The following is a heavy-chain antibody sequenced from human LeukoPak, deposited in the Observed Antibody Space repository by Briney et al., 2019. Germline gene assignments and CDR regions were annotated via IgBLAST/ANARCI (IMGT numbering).Heavy chain of an antibody. CDR3: ARRRGSGSYYKPGLNFDY. D-gene: IGHD3-10*01. CDR2: IHYSGNT. Sequence: SETLSLTCTVSGDSISSGTFYWGWVRQPPGKGLEWIGSIHYSGNTYYNPSLKSRVTISVDTSKNQFSLKLSSVTAADTAVYYCARRRGSGSYYKPGLNFDYWGQGTLVTVSS. J-gene: IGHJ4*02. CDR1: GDSISSGTFY. V-gene: IGHV4-39*07.